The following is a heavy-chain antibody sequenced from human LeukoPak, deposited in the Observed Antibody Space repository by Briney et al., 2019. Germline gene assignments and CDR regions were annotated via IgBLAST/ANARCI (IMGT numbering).Heavy chain of an antibody. J-gene: IGHJ6*02. CDR1: GGSFSGDY. V-gene: IGHV4-34*01. CDR2: INHSGST. CDR3: ARYPQIMYYYYYGMDV. Sequence: SETLSLTCAVYGGSFSGDYWSWSRQPPGKGLEWIGEINHSGSTNYNPSLKSRVTISVDTSKNQFSLKLSSVTAADTAVYYCARYPQIMYYYYYGMDVWGQGTTVTVSS. D-gene: IGHD3-16*01.